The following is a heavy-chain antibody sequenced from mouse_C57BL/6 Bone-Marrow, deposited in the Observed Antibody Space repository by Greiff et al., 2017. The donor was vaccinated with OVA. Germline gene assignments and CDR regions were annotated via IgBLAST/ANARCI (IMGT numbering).Heavy chain of an antibody. CDR1: GFSLTSYG. Sequence: VKLMESGPGLVQPSQSLSITCTVSGFSLTSYGVHWVRQSPGKGLEWLGVIWSGGSTDYNAAFISRLSISKDNSKSQVFFKMNSLQADDTAIYYCARNWGSEGYYAMDYWGQGTSVTVSS. V-gene: IGHV2-2*01. J-gene: IGHJ4*01. CDR2: IWSGGST. CDR3: ARNWGSEGYYAMDY.